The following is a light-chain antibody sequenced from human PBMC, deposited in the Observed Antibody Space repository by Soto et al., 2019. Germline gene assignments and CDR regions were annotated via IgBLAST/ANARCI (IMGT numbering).Light chain of an antibody. Sequence: EVVLTQSPATLSLSPGEGATLSCRASQSIGNYLAWYQQKPGQAPRLLIYDASNRATGIPARFSGSGSGTDFTLTISSLEPEDFAVYYCQQRSNWLAWTFGQGTKVDIK. CDR3: QQRSNWLAWT. J-gene: IGKJ1*01. CDR2: DAS. V-gene: IGKV3-11*01. CDR1: QSIGNY.